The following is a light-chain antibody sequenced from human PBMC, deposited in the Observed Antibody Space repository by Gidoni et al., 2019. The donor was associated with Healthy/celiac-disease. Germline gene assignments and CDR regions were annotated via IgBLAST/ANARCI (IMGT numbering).Light chain of an antibody. CDR1: QSLSSW. CDR3: QQYNSYPLT. J-gene: IGKJ4*01. V-gene: IGKV1-5*03. CDR2: KAS. Sequence: DIQMTQSPSPLSASVGDRVTITCRASQSLSSWFAWYQQKPGQAPKLLIYKASSLESGVPSRFSGSGSGTEFTLTISSLQPDDFATYYCQQYNSYPLTFGGGTKVEIK.